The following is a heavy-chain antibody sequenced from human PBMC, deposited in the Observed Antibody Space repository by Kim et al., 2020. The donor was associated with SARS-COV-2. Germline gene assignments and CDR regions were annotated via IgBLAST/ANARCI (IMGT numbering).Heavy chain of an antibody. J-gene: IGHJ5*02. CDR1: GGSISSGGYY. D-gene: IGHD3-16*01. V-gene: IGHV4-31*03. CDR2: IYYSGST. CDR3: ARALATEGWFDP. Sequence: SETLSLTCTVSGGSISSGGYYWIWIRQHPGKDLEGIGYIYYSGSTYYNPSLKSRVTISVDTSKNQFSLKLSSVTAADAAVYYCARALATEGWFDPWGQGTLVTVSS.